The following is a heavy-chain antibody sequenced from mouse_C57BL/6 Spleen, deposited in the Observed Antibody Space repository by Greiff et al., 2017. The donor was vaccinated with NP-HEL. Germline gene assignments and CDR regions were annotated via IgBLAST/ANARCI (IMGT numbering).Heavy chain of an antibody. CDR1: GYTFTSYW. CDR3: ARWIYEYYAMDY. J-gene: IGHJ4*01. CDR2: IDPSDSYT. D-gene: IGHD2-3*01. V-gene: IGHV1-69*01. Sequence: QVQLKQPGAELVMPGASVKLSCKASGYTFTSYWMHWVKQRPGQGLEWIGEIDPSDSYTNYNQKFKGKSTLTVDKSSSTAYMQLSSLTSEDSAVYYCARWIYEYYAMDYWGQGTSVTVSS.